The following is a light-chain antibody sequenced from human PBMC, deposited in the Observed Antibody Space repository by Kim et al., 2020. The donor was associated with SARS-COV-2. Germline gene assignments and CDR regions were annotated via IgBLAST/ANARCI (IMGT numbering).Light chain of an antibody. Sequence: CPGERATLSCRTRQGVCSHCLAWYQPKPGQAPRLLIYSVSNRATGIPDRFSGSGSGTDFTLTISRLEPEDFAVYYCQQYGIAPPYTFGQGTKLEI. V-gene: IGKV3-20*01. CDR2: SVS. CDR1: QGVCSHC. CDR3: QQYGIAPPYT. J-gene: IGKJ2*01.